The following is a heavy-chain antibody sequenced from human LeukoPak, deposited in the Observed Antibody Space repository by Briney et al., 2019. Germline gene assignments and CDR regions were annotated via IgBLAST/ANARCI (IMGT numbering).Heavy chain of an antibody. CDR3: AKDCCEGELVFGY. CDR1: GFTFDDHG. CDR2: ISGSGGST. J-gene: IGHJ4*02. D-gene: IGHD1-26*01. Sequence: GGSLRLSCAASGFTFDDHGMSWVRQAPGKGLEWVSAISGSGGSTYYADSVKGRFTISRDNSKNTLYLQMNSLRAEDTAVYYCAKDCCEGELVFGYWGQGTLVTVSS. V-gene: IGHV3-23*01.